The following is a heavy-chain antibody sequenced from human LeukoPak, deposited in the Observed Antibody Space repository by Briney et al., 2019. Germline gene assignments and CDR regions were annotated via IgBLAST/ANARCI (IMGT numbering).Heavy chain of an antibody. V-gene: IGHV3-48*01. J-gene: IGHJ4*02. CDR3: ARRLDY. CDR1: GLTLSTYS. Sequence: GGSLRLSCAASGLTLSTYSMNWVRQVPGKGLEWVSYISSTSSTIYYADSVKGRFTISRDNAKNSLYLQMNSLRAEDTAVYYCARRLDYWGQGTLVTVSS. CDR2: ISSTSSTI.